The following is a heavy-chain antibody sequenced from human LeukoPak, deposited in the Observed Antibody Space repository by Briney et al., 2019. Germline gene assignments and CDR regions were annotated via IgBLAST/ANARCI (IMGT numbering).Heavy chain of an antibody. V-gene: IGHV3-53*01. D-gene: IGHD5-24*01. CDR1: GFSVTNNY. CDR3: ARGDGYNFFDS. CDR2: FYVGGAT. Sequence: GGSLRLSCAVSGFSVTNNYMSWVRQAPGKGLEWVSVFYVGGATYYADSVNGRFTISRDNSENTLYLQMKSLRAADTAVYYCARGDGYNFFDSWGHGTLVTVSS. J-gene: IGHJ4*01.